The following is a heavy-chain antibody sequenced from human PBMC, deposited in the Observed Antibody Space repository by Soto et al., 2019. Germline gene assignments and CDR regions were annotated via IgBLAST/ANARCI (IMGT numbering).Heavy chain of an antibody. J-gene: IGHJ4*02. V-gene: IGHV4-34*01. CDR3: ARSYSSTDLSYFDY. D-gene: IGHD6-13*01. CDR1: GGSFSGYY. Sequence: PSETLSLTCAVYGGSFSGYYWSWIRQPPGKGLEWIGEINHSGSTNYNPSLKSRVTISVDTSKNQFSLKLSSVTAADTAVYYCARSYSSTDLSYFDYWGQGTLVTVSS. CDR2: INHSGST.